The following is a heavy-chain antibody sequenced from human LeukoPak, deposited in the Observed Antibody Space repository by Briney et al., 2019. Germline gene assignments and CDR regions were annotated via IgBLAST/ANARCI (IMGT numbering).Heavy chain of an antibody. D-gene: IGHD3-9*01. CDR3: AKDQDILTGYYPYYFDY. CDR2: IKSDGSST. J-gene: IGHJ4*02. CDR1: GFTFSSYW. V-gene: IGHV3-74*01. Sequence: GGSLRLSCAASGFTFSSYWMHWVRQAPGKGLVWVSRIKSDGSSTTYADSVKGRFTISRDNSKNTLYLQMNSLRAEDTAVYYCAKDQDILTGYYPYYFDYWGQGTLVTVSS.